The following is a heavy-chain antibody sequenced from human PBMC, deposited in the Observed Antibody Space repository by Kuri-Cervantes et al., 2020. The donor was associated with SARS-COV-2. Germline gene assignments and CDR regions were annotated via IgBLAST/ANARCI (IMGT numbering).Heavy chain of an antibody. V-gene: IGHV3-74*01. Sequence: RGSLRLSCAASGFTFSSYWMHWVRQAPGKGLVWVSRINSDGSSTSYADSVKGRFTISRDNAKNTLYLQMNSLRAEDTAVYYCARAYSSSYVLYFDYWGQGTLVTVSS. CDR2: INSDGSST. CDR3: ARAYSSSYVLYFDY. J-gene: IGHJ4*02. CDR1: GFTFSSYW. D-gene: IGHD6-13*01.